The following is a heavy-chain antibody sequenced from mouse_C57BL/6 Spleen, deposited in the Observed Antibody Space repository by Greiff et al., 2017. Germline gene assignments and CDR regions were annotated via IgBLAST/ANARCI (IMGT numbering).Heavy chain of an antibody. D-gene: IGHD1-1*01. CDR1: GCTFTSYW. J-gene: IGHJ3*01. CDR3: ARSEYYGSGAY. CDR2: IDPSDSYT. V-gene: IGHV1-69*01. Sequence: QVQLQQPGAELVMPGASVKLSCKASGCTFTSYWMHWVKQRPGQGLEWIGEIDPSDSYTNYNQKFKGKSTLTVDKSSSTAYMQLSSLTSEDSAVYYCARSEYYGSGAYWGQGTLVTVSA.